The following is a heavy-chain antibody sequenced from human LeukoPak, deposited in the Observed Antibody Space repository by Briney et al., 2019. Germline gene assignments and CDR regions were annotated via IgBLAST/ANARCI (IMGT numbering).Heavy chain of an antibody. J-gene: IGHJ6*03. CDR3: ARGRGTSGSNRDFYYYYYMDV. CDR1: GYTFTGYY. Sequence: ASVKVSCKASGYTFTGYYMHWLRQAPGQRPEWMGWMNAGNGNTKYSQKFQGRVTLIRDTSAATAYMELSSLTHDDLAVYYCARGRGTSGSNRDFYYYYYMDVWGKGTTVTVSS. V-gene: IGHV1-3*01. D-gene: IGHD2-15*01. CDR2: MNAGNGNT.